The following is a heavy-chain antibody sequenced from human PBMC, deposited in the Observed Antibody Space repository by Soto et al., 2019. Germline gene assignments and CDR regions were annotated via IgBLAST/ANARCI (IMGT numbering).Heavy chain of an antibody. D-gene: IGHD3-10*01. Sequence: ASVKVSCKASGYTFTSYGISWVRQAPGQGLEWMGWISAYNGNTNYAQKLQGRVTMTTDTSTSTAYMELRSLRSDDTAVYYCARAPEDITMVRWRTKSHWFDPWGQGTRVTVSS. CDR2: ISAYNGNT. CDR1: GYTFTSYG. J-gene: IGHJ5*02. CDR3: ARAPEDITMVRWRTKSHWFDP. V-gene: IGHV1-18*01.